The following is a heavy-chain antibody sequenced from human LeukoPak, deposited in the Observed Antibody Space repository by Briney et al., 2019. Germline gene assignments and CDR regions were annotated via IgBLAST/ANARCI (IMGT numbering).Heavy chain of an antibody. J-gene: IGHJ4*02. CDR1: GFTFSSYG. CDR3: AKAPYNWNDDKSY. CDR2: ISYDGSNK. Sequence: HPGGSLRLSCAASGFTFSSYGMHGVRQAPGKGLEWVAVISYDGSNKYYADSVKGRFTISRDNSKNTLYLQMNSLRAEDTAVYYCAKAPYNWNDDKSYWGQGTLVTVSS. D-gene: IGHD1-1*01. V-gene: IGHV3-30*18.